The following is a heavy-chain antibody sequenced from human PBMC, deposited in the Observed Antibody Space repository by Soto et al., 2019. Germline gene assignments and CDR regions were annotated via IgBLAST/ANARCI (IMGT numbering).Heavy chain of an antibody. V-gene: IGHV4-59*07. CDR3: AKHRDYDGMDV. Sequence: SDSLALTCAASGDSISSSFWGWIRQTPGKGLEXXGXXYXXXXXNXXPSLKSRVTISVDPSKSQFSLKLSSVTAADTAVYYCAKHRDYDGMDVWGQGTAVTASS. J-gene: IGHJ6*02. CDR2: XYXXXXX. CDR1: GDSISSSF. D-gene: IGHD2-21*01.